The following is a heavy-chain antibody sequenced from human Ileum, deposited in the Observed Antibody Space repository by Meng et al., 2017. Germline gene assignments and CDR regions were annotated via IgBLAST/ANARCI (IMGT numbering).Heavy chain of an antibody. J-gene: IGHJ4*02. Sequence: GESLKISCVVSGFTFNNFAMSWVRQAPGKGLEWVAGITHCINGGATYYSDSVQGRFFVFRDSSKNTLSLKMNNVRAEDTAVYFCAKSTVSRGWAYYFDYWGQGTLVTVSS. CDR3: AKSTVSRGWAYYFDY. V-gene: IGHV3-23*01. CDR1: GFTFNNFA. D-gene: IGHD6-19*01. CDR2: ITHCINGGAT.